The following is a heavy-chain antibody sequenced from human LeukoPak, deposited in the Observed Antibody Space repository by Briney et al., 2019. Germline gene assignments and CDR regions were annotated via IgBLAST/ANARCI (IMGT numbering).Heavy chain of an antibody. D-gene: IGHD1-26*01. Sequence: PGGSLRLSCAVSGFTFSSYWMSWVRQSPGKGLEWVANIKQDGGEMYYVDSVKGRFTIFRDNAKNALYLQMNNLREDDTAVYYCARDKIEGATYFDYWGQGTLVTVSS. J-gene: IGHJ4*02. CDR2: IKQDGGEM. CDR3: ARDKIEGATYFDY. V-gene: IGHV3-7*01. CDR1: GFTFSSYW.